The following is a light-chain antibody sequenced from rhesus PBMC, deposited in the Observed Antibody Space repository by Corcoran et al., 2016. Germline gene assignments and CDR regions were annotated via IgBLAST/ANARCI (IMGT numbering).Light chain of an antibody. CDR3: LQHNSYPLT. V-gene: IGKV1-28*03. CDR1: QGINSY. CDR2: AAF. Sequence: DIQMTQSPSSLSASVGDTVTITCRASQGINSYLNWFHQNPGKALKLLIYAAFSLESGVPSRFTGSGSGTDFTLTISSLQPEDFAVYYCLQHNSYPLTFGGGTKVELK. J-gene: IGKJ4*01.